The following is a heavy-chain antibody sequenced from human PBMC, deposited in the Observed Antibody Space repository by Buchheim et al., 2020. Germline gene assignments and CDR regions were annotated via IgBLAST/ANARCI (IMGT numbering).Heavy chain of an antibody. CDR2: LSHSGNT. CDR1: GGSIGSSSYY. J-gene: IGHJ4*02. CDR3: ARDTYAYAWFFY. V-gene: IGHV4-39*07. D-gene: IGHD2-2*01. Sequence: QLQLQESGPGLVKPSETLSLTCTVFGGSIGSSSYYWGWVRQPPGKGLEWIGSLSHSGNTYYNPSLKSRVTISVDTSKTQLSLRMGSVTAADTAVYYCARDTYAYAWFFYWGQGTL.